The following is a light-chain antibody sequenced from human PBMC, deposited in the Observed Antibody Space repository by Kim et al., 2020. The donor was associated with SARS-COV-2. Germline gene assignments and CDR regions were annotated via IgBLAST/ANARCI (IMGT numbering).Light chain of an antibody. CDR2: ANN. Sequence: QRVTIACSGTVSSIGSGTVNWSQQSPGKAPQLLIYANNRRPSGLPDRFSASESDTSDSLAISGLQSEDEANYFCAAWDVSLNAGVFGGGTQLTVL. J-gene: IGLJ3*02. V-gene: IGLV1-44*01. CDR1: VSSIGSGT. CDR3: AAWDVSLNAGV.